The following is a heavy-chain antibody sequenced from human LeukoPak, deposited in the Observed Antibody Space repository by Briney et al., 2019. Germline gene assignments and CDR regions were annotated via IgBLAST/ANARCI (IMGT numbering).Heavy chain of an antibody. V-gene: IGHV3-23*01. D-gene: IGHD3-22*01. CDR1: GFTVSTNY. CDR2: ISGSGGST. CDR3: AKGLDSSGYSYYFDY. Sequence: GRSLRLSCAASGFTVSTNYMSWVRQAPGKGLEWVSAISGSGGSTYYADSVKGRFTISRDNSKNTLYLQMNSLRAEDTAVYYCAKGLDSSGYSYYFDYWGQGTLVTVSS. J-gene: IGHJ4*02.